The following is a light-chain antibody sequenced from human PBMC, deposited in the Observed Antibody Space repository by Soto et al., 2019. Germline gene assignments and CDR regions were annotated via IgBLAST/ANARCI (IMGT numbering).Light chain of an antibody. Sequence: ALTQPRSVSGSPGQSVTISCTGTSSDVGGYNYVSWYQQHPGKAPKLMIYDVSKRPSGVPDRFSGSKSGNTASLTISGLQAEDEADYYCCSYAGSYTFVFGTGTKVTVL. CDR3: CSYAGSYTFV. J-gene: IGLJ1*01. CDR2: DVS. V-gene: IGLV2-11*01. CDR1: SSDVGGYNY.